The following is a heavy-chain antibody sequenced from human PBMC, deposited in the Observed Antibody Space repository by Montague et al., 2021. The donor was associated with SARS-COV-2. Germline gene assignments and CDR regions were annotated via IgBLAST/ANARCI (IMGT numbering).Heavy chain of an antibody. J-gene: IGHJ4*02. Sequence: SETLSLTCTVSGASISGYYWSWFRQSAGKGLEWIGRIYNSGSTSCNPSLKSRVTMLVDTSKNQFSLKLSSVTAADTAVYHCVRDQGRSNWNYPDYWGQGTLVTVSS. V-gene: IGHV4-4*07. CDR3: VRDQGRSNWNYPDY. D-gene: IGHD1-20*01. CDR2: IYNSGST. CDR1: GASISGYY.